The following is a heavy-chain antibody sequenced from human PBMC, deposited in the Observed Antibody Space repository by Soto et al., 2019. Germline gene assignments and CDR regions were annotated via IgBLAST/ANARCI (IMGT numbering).Heavy chain of an antibody. J-gene: IGHJ5*02. CDR3: ARGFMTTVTLNWFDP. CDR1: GGSFSGYY. V-gene: IGHV4-34*01. Sequence: NPSETLSLTCAVYGGSFSGYYWSWIRQPPGKGLEWVGEINHSGSTNYNPSLKSRVTISVDTSKNQFSLKLSSVTAADTAVYYCARGFMTTVTLNWFDPWGQGTLVTVSS. D-gene: IGHD4-17*01. CDR2: INHSGST.